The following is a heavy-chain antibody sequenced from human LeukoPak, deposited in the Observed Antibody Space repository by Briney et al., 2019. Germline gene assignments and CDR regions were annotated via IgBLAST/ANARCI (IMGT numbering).Heavy chain of an antibody. CDR3: ARVGVFGYCTRDSCHSPLDY. Sequence: SETLSLTCTVADYSISTGYYWGWIRQPPGQGLEWIGSIYHSGITYYNPYNPSLKSRVTMSVDTSNNQFSLNLASVTAADTAVYYCARVGVFGYCTRDSCHSPLDYWGQGTLVTVSS. V-gene: IGHV4-38-2*02. J-gene: IGHJ4*02. CDR1: DYSISTGYY. CDR2: IYHSGIT. D-gene: IGHD2-15*01.